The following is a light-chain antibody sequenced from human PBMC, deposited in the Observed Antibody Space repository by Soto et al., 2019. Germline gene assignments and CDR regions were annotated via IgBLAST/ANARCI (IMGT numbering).Light chain of an antibody. CDR3: SSYAGSNNLV. CDR2: EVS. CDR1: SSDVGGYNY. V-gene: IGLV2-8*01. Sequence: QSALTQPPSASGSPGQSVTISCTGTSSDVGGYNYVSWYQQHPGKAPKLMIYEVSKRPSGVPDGFSASKTGNTASLPVSGLQAEDEDAYYCSSYAGSNNLVFGGGTKLTVL. J-gene: IGLJ2*01.